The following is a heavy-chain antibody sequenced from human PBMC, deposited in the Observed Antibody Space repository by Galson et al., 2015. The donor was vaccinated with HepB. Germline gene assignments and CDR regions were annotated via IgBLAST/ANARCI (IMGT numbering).Heavy chain of an antibody. J-gene: IGHJ6*02. D-gene: IGHD4-23*01. Sequence: SVKVSCKASGFTSTSSAMQWVRQARGQRLEWIGWIVVGSGNTNYAQKFQERVTITRDMSTSTAYMELSSLRSEDTAVYYCAADVATVAYYYYYGMDVWGRGTTVTVSS. CDR2: IVVGSGNT. CDR1: GFTSTSSA. V-gene: IGHV1-58*02. CDR3: AADVATVAYYYYYGMDV.